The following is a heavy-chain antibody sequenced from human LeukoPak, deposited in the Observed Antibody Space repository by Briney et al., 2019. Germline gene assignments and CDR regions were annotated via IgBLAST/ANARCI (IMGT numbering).Heavy chain of an antibody. J-gene: IGHJ4*02. CDR1: GYTFTGYY. D-gene: IGHD3-22*01. CDR3: ARAPPLYDSSGYYSATFDY. V-gene: IGHV1-2*02. Sequence: ASVKVSCKASGYTFTGYYMHWVRQAPGQGLEWMGWINPNSGGTNYAQKFQGRVTMTRDTSISTAYMELSRLRSDDTAVYYCARAPPLYDSSGYYSATFDYWGQGTLVTVSS. CDR2: INPNSGGT.